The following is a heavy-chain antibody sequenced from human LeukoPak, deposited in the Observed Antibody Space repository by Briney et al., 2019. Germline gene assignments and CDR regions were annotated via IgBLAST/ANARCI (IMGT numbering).Heavy chain of an antibody. Sequence: PSETLSLTCTVSGGSISSHYWSWIRQPPGKGLEWIGYIYYSGSTNYNPSLKSRVTISVDTSKNQFSLKLSSVTAADTAVYYCARVDGYDFDAFDIWGQGTMVTVSS. D-gene: IGHD5-12*01. CDR1: GGSISSHY. V-gene: IGHV4-59*08. CDR3: ARVDGYDFDAFDI. J-gene: IGHJ3*02. CDR2: IYYSGST.